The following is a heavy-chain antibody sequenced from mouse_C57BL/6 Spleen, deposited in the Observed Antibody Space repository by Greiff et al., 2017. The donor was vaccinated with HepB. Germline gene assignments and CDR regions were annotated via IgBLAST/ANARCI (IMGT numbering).Heavy chain of an antibody. V-gene: IGHV1-59*01. CDR3: ARDELGGGY. CDR1: GYTFTSYW. Sequence: VQLQQPGAELVRPGTSVKLSCKASGYTFTSYWMHWVKQRPGQGLEWIGVIDPSDSYTNYNQKFKGKATLTVDTSSSTAYMQLSSLTSEDSAVYYCARDELGGGYWGQGTTLTVSS. D-gene: IGHD1-1*02. CDR2: IDPSDSYT. J-gene: IGHJ2*01.